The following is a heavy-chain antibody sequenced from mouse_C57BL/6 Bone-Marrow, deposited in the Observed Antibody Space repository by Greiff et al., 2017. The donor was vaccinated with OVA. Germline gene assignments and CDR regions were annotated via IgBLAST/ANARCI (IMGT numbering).Heavy chain of an antibody. CDR1: GYSFTDYN. Sequence: EVKLQESGPELVKPGASVKISCKASGYSFTDYNMNWVKQSNGKSLEWIGVINPNDGTTSYNQKFKGKATLTVDQSSSTAYMQLNSLTSEDSAVYYCAFYYCSSYRYFDVWGTGTTVTVSS. D-gene: IGHD1-1*01. CDR2: INPNDGTT. CDR3: AFYYCSSYRYFDV. J-gene: IGHJ1*03. V-gene: IGHV1-39*01.